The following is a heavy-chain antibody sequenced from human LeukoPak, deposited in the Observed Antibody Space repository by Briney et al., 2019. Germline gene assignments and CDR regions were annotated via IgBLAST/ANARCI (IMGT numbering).Heavy chain of an antibody. J-gene: IGHJ4*02. CDR1: GGSINSSNW. V-gene: IGHV4-4*02. Sequence: SGTLSLTCAVSGGSINSSNWWSWVRQPPGKGLEWIGEIYHSGSTNYNPSLKSRVTISVDKSKNQFSLKLSSVTAADTAIYFCALLQSHRSLDYWGQGTLVTVSS. CDR2: IYHSGST. D-gene: IGHD5-24*01. CDR3: ALLQSHRSLDY.